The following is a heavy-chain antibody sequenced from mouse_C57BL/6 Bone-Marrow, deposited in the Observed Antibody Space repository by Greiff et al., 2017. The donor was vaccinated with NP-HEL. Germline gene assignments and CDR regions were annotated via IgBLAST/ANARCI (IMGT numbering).Heavy chain of an antibody. CDR3: AREGEYYGSSLYCYFDV. CDR1: GYTFTSYW. V-gene: IGHV1-64*01. CDR2: IHPNSGST. D-gene: IGHD1-1*01. J-gene: IGHJ1*03. Sequence: QVQLQQPGAELVKPGASVKLSCKASGYTFTSYWMHWVKQRPGQGLEWIGMIHPNSGSTNYNEKFKSKATLTVDKSSSTAYMQLSSLTSEDSAVYYCAREGEYYGSSLYCYFDVWGTGTTVTVSS.